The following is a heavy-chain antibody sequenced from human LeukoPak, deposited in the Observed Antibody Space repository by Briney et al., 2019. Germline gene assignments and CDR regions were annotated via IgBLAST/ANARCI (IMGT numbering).Heavy chain of an antibody. CDR3: ARHGSRLGYYFDY. Sequence: SETLSLTCTVSGDSISSYYWSWIRQPPGKGLEWIGNINYSGSTNYNPSLESRVTISVDTSKKQFSLKLSAVTAADTAVYYCARHGSRLGYYFDYWGQGTLVIVSS. V-gene: IGHV4-59*08. J-gene: IGHJ4*02. D-gene: IGHD3-9*01. CDR1: GDSISSYY. CDR2: INYSGST.